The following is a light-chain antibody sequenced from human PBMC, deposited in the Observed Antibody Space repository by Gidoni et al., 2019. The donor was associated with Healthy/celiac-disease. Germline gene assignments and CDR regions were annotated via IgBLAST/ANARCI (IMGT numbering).Light chain of an antibody. CDR2: DAS. CDR3: QVWDSSSDHVV. CDR1: NIGSKS. J-gene: IGLJ2*01. Sequence: SYVLTQPPSVSVDPGQTARITCGGNNIGSKSVHWYQHKPGQAPVLVVYDASDRPSGIPERFSGSNSGNTATLTISRVEAGDEADYYCQVWDSSSDHVVFGGGTKLTVL. V-gene: IGLV3-21*02.